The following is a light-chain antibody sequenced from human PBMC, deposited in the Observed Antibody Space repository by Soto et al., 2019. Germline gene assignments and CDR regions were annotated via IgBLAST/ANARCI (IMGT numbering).Light chain of an antibody. Sequence: QSALTQPASVSGSPGQSITISCTGSNSDVGAYNYVSWYQQHPGKAPKLIIYEVNNRPSGVSYRFSGSKSGNTASLTISGLQADDEADYYCASYTNSSTRVFGGGTKVTVL. CDR3: ASYTNSSTRV. CDR1: NSDVGAYNY. CDR2: EVN. V-gene: IGLV2-14*01. J-gene: IGLJ3*02.